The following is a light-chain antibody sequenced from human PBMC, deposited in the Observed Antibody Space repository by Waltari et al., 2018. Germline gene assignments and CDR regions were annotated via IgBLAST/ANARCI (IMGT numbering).Light chain of an antibody. CDR2: RNN. V-gene: IGLV1-47*01. J-gene: IGLJ3*02. CDR3: AAWDDSLSGRV. CDR1: SSNIGSNY. Sequence: QSVLTQPPSASGTPGQRVTISCSGSSSNIGSNYVYWYQQLPGTAPKLLIYRNNQRPSVVPYRFSGSKSGTSASLAISGLRSEDEADYYCAAWDDSLSGRVFGGGTKLTVL.